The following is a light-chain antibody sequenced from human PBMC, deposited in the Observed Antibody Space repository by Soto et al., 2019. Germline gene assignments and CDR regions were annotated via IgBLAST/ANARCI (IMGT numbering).Light chain of an antibody. CDR2: GVS. CDR3: QQRSTWPRT. J-gene: IGKJ4*01. CDR1: QSVGPN. Sequence: EIVLTQSPDNLSVSPGESATLSCRASQSVGPNLVWYQQKFGQAPRLLIYGVSTRATGVPARFSGSGSGTEFTLTISSLQPEDFAVYYCQQRSTWPRTFGGGTKVDIK. V-gene: IGKV3-15*01.